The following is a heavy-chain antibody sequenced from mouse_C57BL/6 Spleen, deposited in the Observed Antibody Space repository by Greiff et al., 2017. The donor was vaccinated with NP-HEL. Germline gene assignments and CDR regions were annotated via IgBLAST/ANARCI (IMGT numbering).Heavy chain of an antibody. Sequence: QVQLKESGAELVRPGASVTLSCKASGYTFTDYEMHWVKQTPVHGLEWIGAIDPETGGTAYNQKFKGKAILTADKSSSTAYMELRSLTSEDSAVYYCTRWKYYSNYNYYAMDYWGQGTSVTVSS. CDR1: GYTFTDYE. D-gene: IGHD2-5*01. CDR3: TRWKYYSNYNYYAMDY. J-gene: IGHJ4*01. V-gene: IGHV1-15*01. CDR2: IDPETGGT.